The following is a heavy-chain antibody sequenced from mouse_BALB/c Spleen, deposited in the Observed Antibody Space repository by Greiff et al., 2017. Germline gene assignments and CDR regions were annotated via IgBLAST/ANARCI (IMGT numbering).Heavy chain of an antibody. D-gene: IGHD2-14*01. CDR1: GFALTSYG. Sequence: VQLVESGPGLVAPSQTVSITCTASGFALTSYGVHWVRLHPGKGLEWLGVIWPGGGTTYNSALMSRLSICTDNSTCQVFLKMNSLQTDDTAMYYCAREGDYRCGLDYWGQGTTLTVSS. V-gene: IGHV2-9*02. CDR3: AREGDYRCGLDY. CDR2: IWPGGGT. J-gene: IGHJ2*01.